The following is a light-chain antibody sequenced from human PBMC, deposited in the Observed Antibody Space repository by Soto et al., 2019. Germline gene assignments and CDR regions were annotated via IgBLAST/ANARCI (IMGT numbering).Light chain of an antibody. CDR3: QHYGSSPLT. J-gene: IGKJ4*01. Sequence: EIVLTQSPATLSLSPGERATLSCRASQSVSSSYLAWYQQKPGQAPSLLIYDASSRATGIPDRFSGRGSGTDFPLTISRLEPEDFAVYYCQHYGSSPLTFGGGTKVEIK. CDR1: QSVSSSY. CDR2: DAS. V-gene: IGKV3-20*01.